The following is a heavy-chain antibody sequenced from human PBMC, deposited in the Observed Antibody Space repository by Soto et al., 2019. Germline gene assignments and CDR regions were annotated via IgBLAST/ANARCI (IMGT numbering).Heavy chain of an antibody. CDR2: IYYSGST. J-gene: IGHJ5*02. CDR1: GGSVSSGSYY. D-gene: IGHD3-3*01. Sequence: ETLSLTCTVSGGSVSSGSYYWSWIRQPPGKGLEWIGYIYYSGSTNYNPSLKSRVTISVDTSKNQFSLKLSSVTAADTAVYYCARGPVLRFLEWLLPSWFDPWGQGTPVTVSS. V-gene: IGHV4-61*01. CDR3: ARGPVLRFLEWLLPSWFDP.